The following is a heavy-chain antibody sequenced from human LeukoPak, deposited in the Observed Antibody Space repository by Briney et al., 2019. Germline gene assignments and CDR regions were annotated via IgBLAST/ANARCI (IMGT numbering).Heavy chain of an antibody. CDR3: ASGSLGHNYDSSGYEY. D-gene: IGHD3-22*01. Sequence: PGGSLRLSCVASGFTFGGYWMHWVRQAPGKGPAWVSRISGDGGTYYADSVKGRFTVSKDTSKNTLHLQMNSLRAEDTAVYYCASGSLGHNYDSSGYEYWGQGTLVTVSS. J-gene: IGHJ4*02. CDR1: GFTFGGYW. CDR2: ISGDGGT. V-gene: IGHV3-74*01.